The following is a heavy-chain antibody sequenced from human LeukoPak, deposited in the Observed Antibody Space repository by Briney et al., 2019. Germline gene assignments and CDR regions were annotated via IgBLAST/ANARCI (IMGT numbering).Heavy chain of an antibody. V-gene: IGHV4-4*07. J-gene: IGHJ4*02. D-gene: IGHD1-26*01. CDR3: ARPSHGVGPTDFDY. Sequence: PSETPSLTCTVSGGSISSYYWSWIRQPAGKGLEWIGRIYTSGSTNYNPSLKSRVTMSVDTSKNQFSLKLSSVTAADTAVYYCARPSHGVGPTDFDYWGQGTLVTVSS. CDR2: IYTSGST. CDR1: GGSISSYY.